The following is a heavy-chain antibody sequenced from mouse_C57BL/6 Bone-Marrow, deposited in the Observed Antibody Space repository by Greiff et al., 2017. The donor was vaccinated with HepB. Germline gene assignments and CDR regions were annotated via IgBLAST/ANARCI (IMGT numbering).Heavy chain of an antibody. Sequence: EVQLQQSGPELVKPGASVKISCKASGYTFTDYYMNWVKQSHGKSLEWIGDINPNNGGTSYNQKFKGKATLTVDKSSSTAYMELRSLTSEDSAVYYCARWEGTLDYWGQGTTLTVSS. CDR3: ARWEGTLDY. V-gene: IGHV1-26*01. J-gene: IGHJ2*01. CDR2: INPNNGGT. D-gene: IGHD4-1*01. CDR1: GYTFTDYY.